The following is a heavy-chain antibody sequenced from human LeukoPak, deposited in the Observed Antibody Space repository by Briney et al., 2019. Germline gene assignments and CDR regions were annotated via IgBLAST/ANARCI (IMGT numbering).Heavy chain of an antibody. CDR3: ARDLSYDSSGYQNDY. Sequence: SETLSLTCTVSGGSISSSSYYWGWIRQPPGKGLEWIGYIYYSGNTNYNPSLKSRVTISVDTSKNQFSLKLSSVTAADTAVYYCARDLSYDSSGYQNDYWGQGTLVTVSS. CDR1: GGSISSSSYY. V-gene: IGHV4-61*01. J-gene: IGHJ4*02. D-gene: IGHD3-22*01. CDR2: IYYSGNT.